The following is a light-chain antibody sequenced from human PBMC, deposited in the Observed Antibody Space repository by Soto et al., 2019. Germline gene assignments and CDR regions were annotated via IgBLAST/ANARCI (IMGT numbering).Light chain of an antibody. Sequence: QSVLTQPPSVSGAPGQRVTIPCTGSSSNIGSFYDVHWYQQLPGTVPKLLIYGXXXRXXXXXXXXXGSKSGTAASLAITGLXXEXEXXYYCQSYDNSLNHVVFGGGTKLTVL. V-gene: IGLV1-40*01. CDR1: SSNIGSFYD. CDR3: QSYDNSLNHVV. CDR2: GXX. J-gene: IGLJ2*01.